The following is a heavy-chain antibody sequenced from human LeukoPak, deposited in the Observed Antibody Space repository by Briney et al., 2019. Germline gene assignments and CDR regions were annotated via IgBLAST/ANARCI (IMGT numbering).Heavy chain of an antibody. V-gene: IGHV1-24*01. Sequence: ASVKVSCKVYGYTLTELSMHWVRQAPGKGLEWMGGFDPEDGQTIYAQKFQGRVTMTEDTSTNTAYMELSSLRSEDTAVYYCARVAIVEYYFDYWGQGTLVTVSS. CDR3: ARVAIVEYYFDY. CDR2: FDPEDGQT. J-gene: IGHJ4*02. D-gene: IGHD3-22*01. CDR1: GYTLTELS.